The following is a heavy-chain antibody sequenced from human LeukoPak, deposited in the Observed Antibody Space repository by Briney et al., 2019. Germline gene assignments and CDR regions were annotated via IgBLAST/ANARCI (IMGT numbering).Heavy chain of an antibody. CDR3: ASPFYSNYDPFDY. J-gene: IGHJ4*02. V-gene: IGHV3-21*01. CDR1: GFTFSSYN. Sequence: GGSLRLSCAASGFTFSSYNMNWVRQAPGKGLEWVSSITSSNYIYYADSVKGRFTISRDNAKNSLHLQMNSLRAEDTAVYYCASPFYSNYDPFDYWGQGTLVTVSS. CDR2: ITSSNYI. D-gene: IGHD4-11*01.